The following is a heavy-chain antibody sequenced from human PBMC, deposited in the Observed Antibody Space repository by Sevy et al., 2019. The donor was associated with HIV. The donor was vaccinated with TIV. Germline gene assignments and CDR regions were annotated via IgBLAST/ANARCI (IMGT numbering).Heavy chain of an antibody. CDR2: INHSGST. CDR1: GGSFSGYY. D-gene: IGHD2-15*01. J-gene: IGHJ4*02. CDR3: ARVSDCSGGSCLDY. V-gene: IGHV4-34*01. Sequence: SETLPLTCAVYGGSFSGYYWSWIRQPPGKGLEWIGEINHSGSTNYNPSLKSRVTISVDTSKNQFSLKLSSVTAADTAVYYCARVSDCSGGSCLDYWGQGTLVTVSS.